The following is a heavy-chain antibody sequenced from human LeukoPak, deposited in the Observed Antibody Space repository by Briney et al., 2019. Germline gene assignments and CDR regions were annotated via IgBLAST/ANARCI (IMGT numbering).Heavy chain of an antibody. Sequence: PGRSLRLSCAASGFTFSSYGMHWVRQAPGKGLEWVAVISYDGSNKYYADPVKGRFTISRDNSKNTLYLQMNSLRAEDTAVYYCAKDSRVGGGRSIAALVYYYGMDVWGQGTTVTVSS. D-gene: IGHD6-6*01. J-gene: IGHJ6*02. CDR3: AKDSRVGGGRSIAALVYYYGMDV. CDR2: ISYDGSNK. CDR1: GFTFSSYG. V-gene: IGHV3-30*18.